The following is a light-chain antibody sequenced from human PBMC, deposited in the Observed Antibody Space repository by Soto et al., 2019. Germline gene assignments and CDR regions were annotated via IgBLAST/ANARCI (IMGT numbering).Light chain of an antibody. V-gene: IGKV3-20*01. J-gene: IGKJ1*01. Sequence: EIVLTQSPGTLSLSPGERATLSCRASQSVSSSYLAWYQQKPGQAPRLLIYGASSRATGIPDRFSGSGSGTDFTLTISRPEPEDFAVYYCQQYGSSHWTFGQGTKVDIK. CDR1: QSVSSSY. CDR2: GAS. CDR3: QQYGSSHWT.